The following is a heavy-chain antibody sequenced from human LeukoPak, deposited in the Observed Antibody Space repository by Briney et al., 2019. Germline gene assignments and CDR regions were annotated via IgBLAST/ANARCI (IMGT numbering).Heavy chain of an antibody. V-gene: IGHV3-23*01. CDR3: AKAASGSYLYYFDY. D-gene: IGHD1-26*01. Sequence: GGALRLSCAASGLTFSSYAMNWVRQAPGKGLEGVSTISYSGGSTYYVDSVKGRFTISRDNSENTLYLQLNSLRAEDTAVYYCAKAASGSYLYYFDYWGQGTLATVSS. J-gene: IGHJ4*02. CDR2: ISYSGGST. CDR1: GLTFSSYA.